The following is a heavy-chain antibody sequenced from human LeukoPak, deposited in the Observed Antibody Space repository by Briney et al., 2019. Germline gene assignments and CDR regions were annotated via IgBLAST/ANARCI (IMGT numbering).Heavy chain of an antibody. CDR2: IFYSGST. CDR1: GGSISTSNYY. V-gene: IGHV4-39*07. Sequence: SSETLSLTCTVSGGSISTSNYYWGWIRQPPGKGLEWIGNIFYSGSTYYSPSLRSRVTISLDTSRNQFSLKLNSVTAADTAVYYCAKSLYGSGSYYNWFDPWGQGTLVTVSS. CDR3: AKSLYGSGSYYNWFDP. J-gene: IGHJ5*02. D-gene: IGHD3-10*01.